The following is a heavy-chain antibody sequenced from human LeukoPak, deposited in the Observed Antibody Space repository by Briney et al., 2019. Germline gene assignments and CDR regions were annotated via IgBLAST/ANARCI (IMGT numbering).Heavy chain of an antibody. Sequence: PGGSLRLSCAASGFTFSSYSMNWVRQAPGKGLEWVSSISSSSSYIYYADSVKGRFTISRDNSKKTLYLQMNSLRAEDTAVYYCARAWSSGYYLDAFDIWGQGTMVTVSS. CDR3: ARAWSSGYYLDAFDI. V-gene: IGHV3-21*01. CDR2: ISSSSSYI. CDR1: GFTFSSYS. D-gene: IGHD3-22*01. J-gene: IGHJ3*02.